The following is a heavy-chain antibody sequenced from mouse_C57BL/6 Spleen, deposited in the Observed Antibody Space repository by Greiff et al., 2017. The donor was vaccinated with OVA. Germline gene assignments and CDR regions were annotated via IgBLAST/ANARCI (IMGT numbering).Heavy chain of an antibody. CDR3: ARDSSGYLTWFAY. Sequence: QVHVKQPGAELVRPGSSVKLSCKASGYTFTSYWMHWVKQRPIQGLEWIGNIDPSDSETHYNQKFKDKATLTVDKSSSTAYMQLSSLTSEDSAVYYCARDSSGYLTWFAYWGQGTLVTVSA. V-gene: IGHV1-52*01. CDR2: IDPSDSET. J-gene: IGHJ3*01. CDR1: GYTFTSYW. D-gene: IGHD3-2*02.